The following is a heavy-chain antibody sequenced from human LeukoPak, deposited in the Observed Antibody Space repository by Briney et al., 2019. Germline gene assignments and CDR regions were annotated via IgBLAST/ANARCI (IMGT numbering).Heavy chain of an antibody. D-gene: IGHD5-12*01. CDR2: VSGSGGGT. Sequence: GGSLRLSCAASGFTFTSYAMSWVRQAPGKGLEWVSSVSGSGGGTFYADSVKGRFTISRDNSQNTVYLQMSSLNVEDTAVCAKGAGFLVAPDYFYMDVWGKGTTVTVSS. CDR3: GAGFLVAPDYFYMDV. J-gene: IGHJ6*03. V-gene: IGHV3-23*01. CDR1: GFTFTSYA.